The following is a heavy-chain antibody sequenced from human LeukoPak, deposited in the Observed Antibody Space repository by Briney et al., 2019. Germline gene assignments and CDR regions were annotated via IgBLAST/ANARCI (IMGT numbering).Heavy chain of an antibody. J-gene: IGHJ6*03. CDR3: ARGPAIFGVVTVYYYYYYMDV. CDR2: IFYRGTT. CDR1: GGSISTSNYY. V-gene: IGHV4-39*07. D-gene: IGHD3-3*01. Sequence: SETLSLTCSVSGGSISTSNYYWGWIRQPPGKGLEWIATIFYRGTTYYNPSLESRVTISVDTSKNQFSLKLSSVTAADTAVYYCARGPAIFGVVTVYYYYYYMDVWGKGTTVTVSS.